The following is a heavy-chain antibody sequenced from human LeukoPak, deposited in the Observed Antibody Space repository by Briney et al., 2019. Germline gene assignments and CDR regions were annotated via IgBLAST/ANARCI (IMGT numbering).Heavy chain of an antibody. J-gene: IGHJ4*02. CDR1: GGYISSYY. V-gene: IGHV4-59*08. Sequence: SETLSLTCTVSGGYISSYYWSWIRQPPGKGLEWIGYIYYSGSTNYNPSLKSRVTISVDTSKNQFSLKLSSGTAADTAVYYCARSRDGFNLDYWGQGTLVTVSS. CDR3: ARSRDGFNLDY. D-gene: IGHD5-24*01. CDR2: IYYSGST.